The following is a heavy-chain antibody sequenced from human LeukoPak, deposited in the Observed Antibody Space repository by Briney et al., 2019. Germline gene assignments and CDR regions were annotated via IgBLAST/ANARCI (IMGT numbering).Heavy chain of an antibody. V-gene: IGHV3-74*01. Sequence: GGSLRLSCAASRFSFSNYWMHWVRQAPGKGPVWVSRVKSDGSNPSYADSVKGRFTISRDNAENMLYLQMNTLGAEDTAVYYCARDIVSGSGSLDYWGQGTLVTVSS. D-gene: IGHD3-10*01. J-gene: IGHJ4*02. CDR3: ARDIVSGSGSLDY. CDR1: RFSFSNYW. CDR2: VKSDGSNP.